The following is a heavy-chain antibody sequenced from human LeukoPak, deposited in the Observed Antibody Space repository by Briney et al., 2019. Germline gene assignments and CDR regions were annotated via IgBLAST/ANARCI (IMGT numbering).Heavy chain of an antibody. Sequence: PSETLSLTCTVSGGSIRSGDYYWSWIRQPPGKGLLWIGYIYYSGSTYYNPSLKSRVTISVDTSKNQFSLKLSSVTAADTAVYYCARWGTMVRGVHRAHFDYWGQGTLVTVSS. D-gene: IGHD3-10*01. CDR2: IYYSGST. CDR3: ARWGTMVRGVHRAHFDY. J-gene: IGHJ4*02. V-gene: IGHV4-30-4*01. CDR1: GGSIRSGDYY.